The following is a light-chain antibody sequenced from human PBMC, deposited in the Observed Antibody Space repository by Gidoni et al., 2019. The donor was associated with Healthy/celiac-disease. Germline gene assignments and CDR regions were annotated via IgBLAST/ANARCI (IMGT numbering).Light chain of an antibody. CDR3: QQYYSYPST. CDR1: QGIRSY. V-gene: IGKV1-8*01. Sequence: AIRVPQSPSSFSASTGDRVTITCRASQGIRSYFACYQQKPGKAPKLLIYAASTLQSGVPSRFSGSGSGTDFTLTISGLQSEDVATYYCQQYYSYPSTFGQGTKVEIK. CDR2: AAS. J-gene: IGKJ1*01.